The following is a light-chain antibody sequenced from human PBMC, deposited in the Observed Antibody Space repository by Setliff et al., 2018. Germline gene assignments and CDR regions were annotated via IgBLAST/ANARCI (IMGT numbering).Light chain of an antibody. CDR1: QSISTY. Sequence: DIQMTQSPSSLSASVGDRVTITCRASQSISTYLNWYQQKPGKAPKLLIYAASSLQSGVPSKFSGSGSETDFTLTISSLQPEDFAIYYCQQSYSAHVTFGQGTKVDIK. J-gene: IGKJ1*01. CDR2: AAS. V-gene: IGKV1-39*01. CDR3: QQSYSAHVT.